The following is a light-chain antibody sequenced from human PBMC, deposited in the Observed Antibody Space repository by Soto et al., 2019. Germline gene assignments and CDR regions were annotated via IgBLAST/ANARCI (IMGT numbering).Light chain of an antibody. J-gene: IGLJ1*01. CDR3: TSFSSSTSLYV. V-gene: IGLV2-14*01. CDR1: TRDIACYNY. Sequence: QSVLTQPASVSGSLGQSITISCTGTTRDIACYNYISWYQQLPGKAPKLMTYQVTIRPSGISNRFSASKSGNTASLTISGLQAEDEADYYCTSFSSSTSLYVFGTGTKVTVL. CDR2: QVT.